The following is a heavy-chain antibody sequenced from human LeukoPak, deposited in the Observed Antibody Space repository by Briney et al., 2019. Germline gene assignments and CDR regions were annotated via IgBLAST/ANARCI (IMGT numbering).Heavy chain of an antibody. CDR1: GGSISSGSYY. D-gene: IGHD3-22*01. V-gene: IGHV4-61*02. CDR2: IYTSGST. Sequence: SETLSLTCTVSGGSISSGSYYWSWIRQPAGKGLEWIGRIYTSGSTNYNPSLKSRVTISVDTSKDQFSLKLSSVTAADTAVYYCARDPDYYDSSGYYQGAFDIWGQGTMVTVSS. J-gene: IGHJ3*02. CDR3: ARDPDYYDSSGYYQGAFDI.